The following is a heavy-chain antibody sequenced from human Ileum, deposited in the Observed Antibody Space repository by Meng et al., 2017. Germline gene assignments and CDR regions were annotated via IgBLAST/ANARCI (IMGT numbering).Heavy chain of an antibody. D-gene: IGHD3-3*01. CDR1: GCTFSSYL. CDR2: INSDGSTT. V-gene: IGHV3-74*01. J-gene: IGHJ4*02. CDR3: ATGGSGYFNY. Sequence: VELVVPGGYLVQAGGCLGLSCAASGCTFSSYLMHWVRQAPGKGLVWVSRINSDGSTTNYADSLKGRFTISRDNAKNTLYLQMNSLRAEDTAVYYCATGGSGYFNYWGQGTLVTVSS.